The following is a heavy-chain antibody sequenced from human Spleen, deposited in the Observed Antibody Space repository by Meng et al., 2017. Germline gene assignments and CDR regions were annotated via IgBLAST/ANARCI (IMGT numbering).Heavy chain of an antibody. V-gene: IGHV1-2*06. D-gene: IGHD6-19*01. Sequence: QVQVVQSGAEVKKPGASGKVSCKTPGYTFTGYHIHWVRQAPGQGLEWMGRINPNSDDTNYAQKFQGRVTMTRDTSISTAYMELSRLRSDDTAVYYCARASPYSSGWNLSDWGQGTLVTVSS. J-gene: IGHJ4*02. CDR2: INPNSDDT. CDR1: GYTFTGYH. CDR3: ARASPYSSGWNLSD.